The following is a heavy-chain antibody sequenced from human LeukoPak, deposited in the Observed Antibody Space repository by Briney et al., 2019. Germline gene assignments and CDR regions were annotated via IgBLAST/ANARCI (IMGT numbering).Heavy chain of an antibody. J-gene: IGHJ4*02. CDR2: ISGSGGST. CDR3: AKDRYSSSWYFDY. D-gene: IGHD6-13*01. Sequence: PGGSLRLSCAASGFTFSSYAMSWVRQAPGKGLEWVSAISGSGGSTYYADSVKGRFTISRDNSKNMLYLQMNSLRAEDTAVYYCAKDRYSSSWYFDYWGQGTLVTVSS. CDR1: GFTFSSYA. V-gene: IGHV3-23*01.